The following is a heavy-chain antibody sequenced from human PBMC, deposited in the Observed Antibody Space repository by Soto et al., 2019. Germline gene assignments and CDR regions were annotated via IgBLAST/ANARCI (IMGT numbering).Heavy chain of an antibody. Sequence: SVKVSCKASGGTFSSYAISWLRQAPGQGLEWMGGIIPIFGTANYAKKFQGRVTITADESTSTAYMELSSLRSEDTAVYYCARGLTGKTRGYWFDTWGQGTLVTVSS. CDR3: ARGLTGKTRGYWFDT. V-gene: IGHV1-69*13. CDR2: IIPIFGTA. D-gene: IGHD1-20*01. CDR1: GGTFSSYA. J-gene: IGHJ5*02.